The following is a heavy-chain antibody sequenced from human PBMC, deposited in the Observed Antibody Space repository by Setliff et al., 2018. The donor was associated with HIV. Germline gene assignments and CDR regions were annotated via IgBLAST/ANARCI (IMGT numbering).Heavy chain of an antibody. Sequence: PGGSLRLSCAASGFTFSSYAMHWVRQAPGKGLEWVAVISYDGSNKYYADSVKGRFTISRDDAENSLLLHMNSLRAEDTAVYYCAREITGWFGELASAFDIWGQGTLVTVSS. CDR1: GFTFSSYA. J-gene: IGHJ3*02. CDR3: AREITGWFGELASAFDI. CDR2: ISYDGSNK. D-gene: IGHD3-10*01. V-gene: IGHV3-30-3*01.